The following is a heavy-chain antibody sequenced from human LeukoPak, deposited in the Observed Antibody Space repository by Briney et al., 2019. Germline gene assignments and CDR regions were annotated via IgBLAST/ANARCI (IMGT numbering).Heavy chain of an antibody. CDR3: ARGDCSGGSCYFVY. CDR1: GYTFTSYA. V-gene: IGHV1-3*01. J-gene: IGHJ4*02. D-gene: IGHD2-15*01. Sequence: ASVKVSCKASGYTFTSYAMHWVRQAPGQRLEWMGWINAGNGSTKYSQKFQGRVTITRDTSASTAYMELSSLRSEDTAVYYCARGDCSGGSCYFVYWGQGTLVTVSS. CDR2: INAGNGST.